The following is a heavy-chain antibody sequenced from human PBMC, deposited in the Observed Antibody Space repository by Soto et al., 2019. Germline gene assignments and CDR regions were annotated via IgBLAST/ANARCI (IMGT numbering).Heavy chain of an antibody. CDR2: ISTYNGNT. CDR1: GYTFTSYG. J-gene: IGHJ3*02. CDR3: ARDPGYSTTWHQAFDI. V-gene: IGHV1-18*01. D-gene: IGHD6-13*01. Sequence: GASVKVSCKSSGYTFTSYGISCVQQAPGQGPEWMGRISTYNGNTNYVQKLQGRVTMTTDTSTNTAYMELRSLRYDDTAVYYCARDPGYSTTWHQAFDIWGQGTMVTVSS.